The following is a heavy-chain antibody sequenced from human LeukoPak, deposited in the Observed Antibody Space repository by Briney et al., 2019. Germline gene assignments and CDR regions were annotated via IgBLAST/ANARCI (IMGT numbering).Heavy chain of an antibody. CDR1: GGTFISYP. Sequence: GASVKVSCKASGGTFISYPISWVRQAPGQGLEWMGGIILIFGKANYTKKFQGRVTITTDEYTSTVYMELSSLRSEDTAVYYCAREGYYDSSGYFRRPLHFDYWGQGTLVTVSS. D-gene: IGHD3-22*01. J-gene: IGHJ4*02. CDR3: AREGYYDSSGYFRRPLHFDY. CDR2: IILIFGKA. V-gene: IGHV1-69*05.